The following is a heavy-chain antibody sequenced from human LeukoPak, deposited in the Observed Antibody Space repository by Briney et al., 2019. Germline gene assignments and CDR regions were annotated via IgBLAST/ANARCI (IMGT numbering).Heavy chain of an antibody. CDR3: ARVDPGEGLVTFDY. D-gene: IGHD3/OR15-3a*01. Sequence: SETLSLTCTVSGGSISSGDYYWSWSRQPPGRGLEWIVYIYYSGSTYYNPSLKSRVTISVYTSKNQFSLKLSSVTAADTAVYYCARVDPGEGLVTFDYWGQGTLVTVSS. CDR1: GGSISSGDYY. CDR2: IYYSGST. V-gene: IGHV4-30-4*01. J-gene: IGHJ4*02.